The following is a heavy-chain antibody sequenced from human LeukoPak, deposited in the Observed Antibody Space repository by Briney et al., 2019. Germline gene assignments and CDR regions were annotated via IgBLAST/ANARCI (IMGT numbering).Heavy chain of an antibody. CDR2: TYYSGNT. D-gene: IGHD3-22*01. V-gene: IGHV4-59*01. Sequence: SETLSLTCTVSGGSMSSYYWSWIRQPPGKGLEWIGYTYYSGNTNSNPSLKSRVTISVDTSKNQFSLKVSSVTAADTAVYYCARVFHDSSGYPFDYWGQGTLVTVSS. J-gene: IGHJ4*02. CDR3: ARVFHDSSGYPFDY. CDR1: GGSMSSYY.